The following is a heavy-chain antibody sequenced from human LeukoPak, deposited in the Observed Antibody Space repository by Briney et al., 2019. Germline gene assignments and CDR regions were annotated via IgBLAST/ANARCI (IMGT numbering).Heavy chain of an antibody. CDR3: ARDRSSFFFDY. D-gene: IGHD6-6*01. CDR1: GFTFRSYS. J-gene: IGHJ4*02. CDR2: ISGSGGNT. Sequence: GGSLRLSCAASGFTFRSYSMNWVRQAPGKGLEWVSIISGSGGNTYYADSVKGRFTISRDNSKNTLYLQMNSLRAEDTAVYYCARDRSSFFFDYWGQGTLVTVSS. V-gene: IGHV3-23*01.